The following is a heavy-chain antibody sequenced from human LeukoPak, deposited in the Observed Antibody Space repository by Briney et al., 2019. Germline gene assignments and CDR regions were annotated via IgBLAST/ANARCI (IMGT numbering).Heavy chain of an antibody. CDR2: MNPNSGDT. CDR3: ARRPINCIIANCYVDY. D-gene: IGHD3-3*02. CDR1: VYTFTNFY. J-gene: IGHJ4*02. Sequence: GASVKVSCKASVYTFTNFYIHWVRQAPGQGLEWMGWMNPNSGDTSYAREFQDRVTMTRDTSLNTAYIELSRLRSDDPAVYFCARRPINCIIANCYVDYWGQGTLVTVSS. V-gene: IGHV1-2*02.